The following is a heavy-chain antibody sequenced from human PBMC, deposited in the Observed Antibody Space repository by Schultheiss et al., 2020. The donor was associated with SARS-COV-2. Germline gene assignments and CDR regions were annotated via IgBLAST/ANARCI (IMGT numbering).Heavy chain of an antibody. CDR1: GGSISSYY. V-gene: IGHV4-4*07. CDR2: IYTSGST. D-gene: IGHD6-6*01. J-gene: IGHJ4*02. Sequence: SETLSLTCTVSGGSISSYYWSWIRQPAGKGLEWIGRIYTSGSTNYNPSLKSRVTMSVDTSKNQFSLKLSSVTAADTAVYYCARERSIAARPGTFDYWGQGTLVTVAS. CDR3: ARERSIAARPGTFDY.